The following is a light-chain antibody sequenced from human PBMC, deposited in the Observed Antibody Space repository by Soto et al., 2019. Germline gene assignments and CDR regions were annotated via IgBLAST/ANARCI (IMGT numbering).Light chain of an antibody. V-gene: IGKV3D-15*01. CDR3: QQENNWLT. CDR2: SAS. J-gene: IGKJ4*01. Sequence: EIVMTQSPATLSVSPGERATLSCTASQSVSRDLAWYQQKPGQAPRLLIYSASTRATGIPARFSGSGSGTEFTLTISSLQSEDFAIYYFQQENNWLTFGGGTKVEIK. CDR1: QSVSRD.